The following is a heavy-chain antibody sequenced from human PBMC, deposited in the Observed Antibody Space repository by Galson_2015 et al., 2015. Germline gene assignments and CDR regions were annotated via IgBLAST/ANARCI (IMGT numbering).Heavy chain of an antibody. CDR2: MYSSGGA. V-gene: IGHV4-31*03. CDR1: GGSISTGSFY. Sequence: TLSLTCTVSGGSISTGSFYWTWIRQHPGKGLEWIGYMYSSGGAYHNPSLQSRVAISVDTSKNHFSLKLNSVTAADTAVYYCARGTYYYGSGSYYDYYSYYYMDVWGKGTTVTVSS. J-gene: IGHJ6*03. CDR3: ARGTYYYGSGSYYDYYSYYYMDV. D-gene: IGHD3-10*01.